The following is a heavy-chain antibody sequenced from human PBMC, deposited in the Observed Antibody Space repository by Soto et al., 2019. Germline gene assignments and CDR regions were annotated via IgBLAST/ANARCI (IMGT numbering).Heavy chain of an antibody. CDR2: ISSSSSYI. J-gene: IGHJ4*02. CDR3: ARDQHGQLVPFDY. CDR1: GFTFSSYS. Sequence: GGSLRLSCAASGFTFSSYSMNWVRQAPGKGLEWVSSISSSSSYIYYADSVKGRFTISRDNAKNSLYLQMNSLRAEDTAVYYCARDQHGQLVPFDYWGQGTLVTVSS. V-gene: IGHV3-21*01. D-gene: IGHD6-6*01.